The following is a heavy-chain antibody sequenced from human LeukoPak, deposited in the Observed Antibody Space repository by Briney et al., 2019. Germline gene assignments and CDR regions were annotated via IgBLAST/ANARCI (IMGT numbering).Heavy chain of an antibody. CDR3: ASVVTGGEDY. Sequence: SETLSLTCAVYGGSFSGYYWSWIRQPPGKGLEWIGEINHSGSTNYNPSLKSRVTISVDTSKNQFSLKLSSVTAADTAVYYCASVVTGGEDYWGQGTLITVSS. V-gene: IGHV4-34*01. J-gene: IGHJ4*02. CDR2: INHSGST. D-gene: IGHD3-22*01. CDR1: GGSFSGYY.